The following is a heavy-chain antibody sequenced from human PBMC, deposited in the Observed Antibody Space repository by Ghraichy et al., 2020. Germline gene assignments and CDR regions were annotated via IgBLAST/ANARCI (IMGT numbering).Heavy chain of an antibody. CDR1: GFTFTDYY. CDR3: AAGENSPYYFDY. V-gene: IGHV3-11*06. J-gene: IGHJ4*02. D-gene: IGHD4-23*01. CDR2: ISSTSSYT. Sequence: GGYLRLSCAASGFTFTDYYMNWIRQAPGRGLEWVSYISSTSSYTHYADSVKGRFTISRDNAKNSLYLQMNSLRAEDTAVYYCAAGENSPYYFDYWGQGTLVTVSS.